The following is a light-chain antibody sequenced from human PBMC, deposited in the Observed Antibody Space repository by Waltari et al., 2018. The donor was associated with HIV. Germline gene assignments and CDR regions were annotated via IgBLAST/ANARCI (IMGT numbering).Light chain of an antibody. J-gene: IGLJ1*01. Sequence: QSVLTQPPSASGTPGQRVTISCSGSSYTIGSNTVNWYQQLPGTAPKLLIYSNNQRPSGVPDRFSGSKSGTSASLAISGLQSEDEADYYCAAWDDSLNGYVFGTGTKVTVL. V-gene: IGLV1-44*01. CDR2: SNN. CDR3: AAWDDSLNGYV. CDR1: SYTIGSNT.